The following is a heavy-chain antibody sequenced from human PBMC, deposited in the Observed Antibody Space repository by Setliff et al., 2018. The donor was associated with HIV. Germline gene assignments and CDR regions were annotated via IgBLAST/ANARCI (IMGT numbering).Heavy chain of an antibody. CDR1: GFSFRNSNW. CDR2: IKQDGSEK. V-gene: IGHV3-7*01. J-gene: IGHJ4*02. D-gene: IGHD3-22*01. Sequence: ETLSLTCNVSGFSFRNSNWWSWVRQAPGKGLEWVANIKQDGSEKYYVDSVKGRFTISRDNAKNSLFLQMNSLRAEDTAMYYCARLDFFDSSTYPPYDSWGQGTLVTVSS. CDR3: ARLDFFDSSTYPPYDS.